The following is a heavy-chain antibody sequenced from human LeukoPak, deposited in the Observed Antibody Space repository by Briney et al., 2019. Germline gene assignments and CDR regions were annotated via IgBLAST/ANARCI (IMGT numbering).Heavy chain of an antibody. J-gene: IGHJ4*02. CDR1: GFTFSSYA. CDR3: ARGCSSTSCHVRSDY. CDR2: ISGSGGST. D-gene: IGHD2-2*01. Sequence: GGSLRLSCAASGFTFSSYAMSWVRQAPGKGLEWVSAISGSGGSTYYADSVKGRFTISRDNAKNTLYLQMNSLRAEDTAVYYCARGCSSTSCHVRSDYWGQGTLVTVSS. V-gene: IGHV3-23*01.